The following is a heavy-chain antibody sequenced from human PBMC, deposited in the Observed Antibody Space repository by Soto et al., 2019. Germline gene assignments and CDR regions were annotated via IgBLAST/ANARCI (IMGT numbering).Heavy chain of an antibody. J-gene: IGHJ4*03. CDR2: ISGSGGST. CDR1: GFTFSSYA. CDR3: AKDVGRWVSFLRAAAVPALQA. V-gene: IGHV3-23*01. D-gene: IGHD6-25*01. Sequence: VQLLESGGGLVQPGGSLRLSCAASGFTFSSYAMSWVRQAPGKGLEWVSSISGSGGSTYYADSVKGRFTISRDNSKNPMYMHMNSLRDQTTAVYYCAKDVGRWVSFLRAAAVPALQAWGQGTLVTVSS.